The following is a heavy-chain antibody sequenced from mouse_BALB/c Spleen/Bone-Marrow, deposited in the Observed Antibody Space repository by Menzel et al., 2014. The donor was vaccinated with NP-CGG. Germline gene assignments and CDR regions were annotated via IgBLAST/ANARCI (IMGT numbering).Heavy chain of an antibody. J-gene: IGHJ4*01. CDR3: TMRYYAMDY. V-gene: IGHV1-4*01. CDR2: INPSSAYT. CDR1: GYTFTRYT. Sequence: QVQLQQSGAELARPGASVKMSCQASGYTFTRYTMHWEKQRPGQGLEWIGYINPSSAYTNYNQKFKDKATLTADKSSSTDYMQLSSQTSENSALYYCTMRYYAMDYWGLGSPVPISP.